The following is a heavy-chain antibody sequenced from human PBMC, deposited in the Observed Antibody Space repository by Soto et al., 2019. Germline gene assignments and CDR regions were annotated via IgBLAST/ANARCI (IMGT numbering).Heavy chain of an antibody. V-gene: IGHV1-69*13. J-gene: IGHJ2*01. Sequence: VASVKVSCKASGGTFSSYAISWVRQAPGQGLEWMGGIIPIFGTANYAQKFQGRVTITADESTSTAYMELSSLRSEDTAVYYCARVPTYDYGDFYYWYFDLWGRGTLVTVSS. CDR3: ARVPTYDYGDFYYWYFDL. CDR2: IIPIFGTA. CDR1: GGTFSSYA. D-gene: IGHD4-17*01.